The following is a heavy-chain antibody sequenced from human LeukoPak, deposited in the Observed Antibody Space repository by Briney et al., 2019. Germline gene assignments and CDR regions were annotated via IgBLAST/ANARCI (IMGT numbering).Heavy chain of an antibody. V-gene: IGHV3-23*01. J-gene: IGHJ4*02. Sequence: GGSLRVSCAASGFTFPHYAMGWVRQAPGKGLQWVSALGDSGASTYYADSVKGRFTISRDNSKNMLYQQMNRLREADTAVYYCAKGESGRYAAYRRFDYWGQGTLVTVSS. CDR2: LGDSGAST. CDR1: GFTFPHYA. D-gene: IGHD1-26*01. CDR3: AKGESGRYAAYRRFDY.